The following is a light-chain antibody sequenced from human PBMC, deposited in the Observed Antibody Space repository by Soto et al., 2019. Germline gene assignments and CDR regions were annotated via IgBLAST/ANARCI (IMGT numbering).Light chain of an antibody. CDR2: AAS. Sequence: DLQMTQSPSSLSASVGDRVTITCRASQSISSYLNWYQQNTGKAPKLLIYAASSLQSGVPSRFSGSGSATDFTRTISSLQPEDFATYYCQQSYSTPRTFGGGTKVEIK. CDR3: QQSYSTPRT. J-gene: IGKJ4*01. V-gene: IGKV1-39*01. CDR1: QSISSY.